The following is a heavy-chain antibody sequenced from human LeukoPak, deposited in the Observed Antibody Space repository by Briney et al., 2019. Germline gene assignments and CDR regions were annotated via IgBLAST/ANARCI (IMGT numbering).Heavy chain of an antibody. D-gene: IGHD4-17*01. J-gene: IGHJ4*02. Sequence: GGSLRLSCAASGITFNSYTMNWVRQAPGKGLEWVSSISSSSSYIYYAASVKGRFTISRDNAKNSLYLQMNSLRAEDTAVYYCARGDYGDYAGRLDYWGQGTLVTVSS. CDR3: ARGDYGDYAGRLDY. CDR2: ISSSSSYI. V-gene: IGHV3-21*01. CDR1: GITFNSYT.